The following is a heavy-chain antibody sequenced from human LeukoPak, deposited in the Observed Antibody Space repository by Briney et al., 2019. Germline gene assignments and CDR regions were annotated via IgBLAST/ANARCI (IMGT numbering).Heavy chain of an antibody. CDR2: IGNSDGAI. D-gene: IGHD3-22*01. V-gene: IGHV3-48*01. J-gene: IGHJ3*02. Sequence: GGSLRLSCAASGFTVSTYYTSWVRQPPGKGLEWISYIGNSDGAIDYADSVKGRFTISRDNSKNTLYLQMNSLRAEDTAVYYCAKAPSRITMIVGGPDIWGQGTMVTVSS. CDR3: AKAPSRITMIVGGPDI. CDR1: GFTVSTYY.